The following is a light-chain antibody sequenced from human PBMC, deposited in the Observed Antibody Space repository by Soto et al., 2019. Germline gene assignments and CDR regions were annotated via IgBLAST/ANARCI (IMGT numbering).Light chain of an antibody. Sequence: QSALTQPASVSGSPGQSITISCTGTSSDVGGYDYVSWYQQHPGKAPTLLIYDVINRPSGVSFRFSGSKSGNTASLTISGLQAEDEAEYYCSSYTRSSISVFGTGTKVTGL. CDR1: SSDVGGYDY. CDR3: SSYTRSSISV. CDR2: DVI. V-gene: IGLV2-14*01. J-gene: IGLJ1*01.